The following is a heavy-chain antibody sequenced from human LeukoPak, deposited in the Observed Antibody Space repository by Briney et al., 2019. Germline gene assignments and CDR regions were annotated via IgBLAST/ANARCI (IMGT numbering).Heavy chain of an antibody. Sequence: ASVKVSCKASGYTFTSYYMYWVRQAPGQGLEWMGIINPRGGSTSYAQKFQGRVTMTRDTSTSTVYMELSSLRSEDTAVYYCARGRGTTMVRGVITNYFDLWGRGSLVTVSS. D-gene: IGHD3-10*01. CDR3: ARGRGTTMVRGVITNYFDL. V-gene: IGHV1-46*01. CDR1: GYTFTSYY. J-gene: IGHJ2*01. CDR2: INPRGGST.